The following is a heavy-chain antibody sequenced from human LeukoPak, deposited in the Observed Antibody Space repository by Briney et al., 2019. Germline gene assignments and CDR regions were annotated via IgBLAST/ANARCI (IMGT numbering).Heavy chain of an antibody. V-gene: IGHV1-46*01. CDR1: GYTFTSYY. D-gene: IGHD6-13*01. CDR3: ARPDPRAYSRIRLDKYHYYYYMDV. CDR2: INPSGGST. J-gene: IGHJ6*03. Sequence: GASVKVSCKASGYTFTSYYMHWVRQAPGQGLEWMGIINPSGGSTSYAQKFQGRVTMTRDMSTSTVYMELSSLRSEDTAVYYCARPDPRAYSRIRLDKYHYYYYMDVWGKGTTVTVSS.